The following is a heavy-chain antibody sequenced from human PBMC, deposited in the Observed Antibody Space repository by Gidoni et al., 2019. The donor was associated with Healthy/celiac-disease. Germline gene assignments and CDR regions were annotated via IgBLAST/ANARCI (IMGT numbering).Heavy chain of an antibody. CDR1: VFTFRSYS. CDR2: ISSSSSTI. J-gene: IGHJ4*02. CDR3: ARVGVIAARPRTEYYFDY. Sequence: HHGGSLRLSCAASVFTFRSYSLNWVRQAPGKGLEWVSYISSSSSTIYYADSVKGRFTISRDNAKNALYLQRNSLRAEDTAVYYCARVGVIAARPRTEYYFDYWGQGTLVTVSS. D-gene: IGHD6-6*01. V-gene: IGHV3-48*01.